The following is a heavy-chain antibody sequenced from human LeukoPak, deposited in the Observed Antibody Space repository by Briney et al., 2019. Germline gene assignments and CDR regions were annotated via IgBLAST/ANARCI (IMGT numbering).Heavy chain of an antibody. D-gene: IGHD3-10*01. V-gene: IGHV3-48*03. CDR2: ISGSGATI. J-gene: IGHJ5*02. CDR3: ARVSYYGSGSWFDP. CDR1: GFTFGDYA. Sequence: GGSLRLSCTASGFTFGDYAMSWFRQAPGKGLEWLSYISGSGATIYYADSVNGRFTISRDNAKHSLYLHMNSLRAEDTAVYYCARVSYYGSGSWFDPWGQGTLVTVSS.